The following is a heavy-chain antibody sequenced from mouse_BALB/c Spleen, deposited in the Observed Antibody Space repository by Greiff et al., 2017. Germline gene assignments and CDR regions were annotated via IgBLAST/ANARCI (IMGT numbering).Heavy chain of an antibody. Sequence: VQLQQPGAELVKPGASVKLSCKASGYTFTSYWMHWVKQRPGQGLEWIGEINPSNGRTNYNEKFKSKATLTVDKSSSTAYMQLSSLTSEDSAVYYCAIYGNFYFDYWGQGTTLKVSS. CDR3: AIYGNFYFDY. V-gene: IGHV1S81*02. J-gene: IGHJ2*01. D-gene: IGHD2-1*01. CDR2: INPSNGRT. CDR1: GYTFTSYW.